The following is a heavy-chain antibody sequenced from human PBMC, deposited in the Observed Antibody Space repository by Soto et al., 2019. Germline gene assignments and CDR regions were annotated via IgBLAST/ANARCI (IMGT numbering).Heavy chain of an antibody. CDR2: MNPNSGRT. J-gene: IGHJ4*02. Sequence: QVQLVQSGAEVKTPGASVKVSCKASGYTFTDYDINWVRQAPGQGLEWVGRMNPNSGRTDDAQKFQARVTMTRDTSISTAYLELSSLGYEDTAVFYCSTWGRNGWYTGFFWGQGTLVTVAS. D-gene: IGHD6-19*01. CDR3: STWGRNGWYTGFF. CDR1: GYTFTDYD. V-gene: IGHV1-8*01.